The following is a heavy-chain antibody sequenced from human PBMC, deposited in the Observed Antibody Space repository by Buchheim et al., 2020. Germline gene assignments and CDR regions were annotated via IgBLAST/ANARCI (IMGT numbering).Heavy chain of an antibody. CDR3: ARHSMSFGVITPNYGMDV. V-gene: IGHV4-39*01. D-gene: IGHD3-3*01. Sequence: QLQLQESGPGLVKSSETLSLTCTVSGGSISSTSYYWVWIRQPPGKGLEWIGNIYYSGSTYYNPTLKSRVTISLDTSKNQFSLKLSSVTAADTAVYYCARHSMSFGVITPNYGMDVWGQGTT. CDR1: GGSISSTSYY. J-gene: IGHJ6*02. CDR2: IYYSGST.